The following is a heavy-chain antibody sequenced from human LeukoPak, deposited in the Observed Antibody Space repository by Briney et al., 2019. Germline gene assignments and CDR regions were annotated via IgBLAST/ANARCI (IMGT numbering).Heavy chain of an antibody. Sequence: GESLKISCKASGYRFTTNWIGWVRQMPGKGLEWMGIIYPGDSDTRYSPSFEGQVTISADKSITTAYLQWSRLKASDTAMYYCARQITDQSSGYDSIDYWGQGTLVTVSS. CDR3: ARQITDQSSGYDSIDY. D-gene: IGHD5-12*01. CDR1: GYRFTTNW. V-gene: IGHV5-51*01. CDR2: IYPGDSDT. J-gene: IGHJ4*02.